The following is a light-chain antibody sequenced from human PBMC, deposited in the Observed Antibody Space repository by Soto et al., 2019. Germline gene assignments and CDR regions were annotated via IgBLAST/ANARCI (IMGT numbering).Light chain of an antibody. CDR3: QSYDSGLRAWV. Sequence: QSVLTQPPSVSGAPGQSVTISCAGRRSNIWAGYDVHWYQQVTGTAPKFLIYGTSNRPSAVPDRISGSQSGTSASLAITGMQAEAEADYHCQSYDSGLRAWVFGGGTKLTVL. J-gene: IGLJ3*02. CDR2: GTS. V-gene: IGLV1-40*01. CDR1: RSNIWAGYD.